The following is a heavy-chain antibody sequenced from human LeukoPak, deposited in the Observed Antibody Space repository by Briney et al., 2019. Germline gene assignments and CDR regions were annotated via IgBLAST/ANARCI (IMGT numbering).Heavy chain of an antibody. CDR2: IIPIFGTA. Sequence: ASVKVSCKASGGTFISYAISWVRQAPGQGLGWMGGIIPIFGTANYAQKFQGRVTITADESTSTAYMELSSLRSEDTAVYYCAREPYYYGSGSYSDYWGQGTLVTVSS. V-gene: IGHV1-69*13. D-gene: IGHD3-10*01. J-gene: IGHJ4*02. CDR3: AREPYYYGSGSYSDY. CDR1: GGTFISYA.